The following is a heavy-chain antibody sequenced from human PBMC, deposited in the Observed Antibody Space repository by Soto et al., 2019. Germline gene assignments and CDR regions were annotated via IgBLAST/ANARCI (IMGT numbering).Heavy chain of an antibody. CDR1: GGTFSSYA. CDR3: ARVGAAAGLPTYLRSAYYYYYYVMDV. Sequence: SVKVSCKASGGTFSSYAISWVRQAPGQGLEWMGGIIPIFSTANYAQKFQGRVTITADKSTSTAYMELSSLRSEDTAVYYCARVGAAAGLPTYLRSAYYYYYYVMDVWGQGTTVTVSS. D-gene: IGHD6-13*01. V-gene: IGHV1-69*06. J-gene: IGHJ6*02. CDR2: IIPIFSTA.